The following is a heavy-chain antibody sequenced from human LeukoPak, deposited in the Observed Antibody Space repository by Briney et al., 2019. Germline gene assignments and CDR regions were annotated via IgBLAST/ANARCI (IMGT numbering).Heavy chain of an antibody. CDR3: ARFKVLWMYYYGSGSYWDDAFDI. V-gene: IGHV3-30*04. CDR2: ISYDGSNK. J-gene: IGHJ3*02. CDR1: GFTFSNYA. Sequence: GGSLRLSCAASGFTFSNYAMHWVRQAPGKGLEWVAVISYDGSNKYYADSVKGRFTISRDNSKNTLYLQMNSLRAEDTAVYYCARFKVLWMYYYGSGSYWDDAFDIWGQGTMVTVSS. D-gene: IGHD3-10*01.